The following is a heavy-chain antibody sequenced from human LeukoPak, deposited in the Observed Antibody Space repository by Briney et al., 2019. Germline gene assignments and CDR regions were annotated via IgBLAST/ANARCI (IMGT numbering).Heavy chain of an antibody. CDR1: GFTFSSYA. V-gene: IGHV3-23*01. D-gene: IGHD6-19*01. CDR2: ISGSGGST. CDR3: ANRNSGWYFDY. J-gene: IGHJ4*02. Sequence: GGSLRLSCAASGFTFSSYAMSWVRQAPGKGLEWVSAISGSGGSTYYADSVKGRFTISRDNSKNTPYLQMNSLRAEDTAVYYCANRNSGWYFDYWGQGTLVTVSS.